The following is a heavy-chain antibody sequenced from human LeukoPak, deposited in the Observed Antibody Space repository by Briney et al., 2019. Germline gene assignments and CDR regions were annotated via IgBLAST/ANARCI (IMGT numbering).Heavy chain of an antibody. CDR1: GYTFTSYG. CDR3: ARERRDRSYGSGSYDY. Sequence: ASVKVSCKASGYTFTSYGISWVRQAPGQGLEWMGWISAYNGNTNYAQKLQGRVTMTTDTSTSTAYMELRSLRSDDTAVYYCARERRDRSYGSGSYDYWGQGTLSPSPQ. J-gene: IGHJ4*02. CDR2: ISAYNGNT. D-gene: IGHD3-10*01. V-gene: IGHV1-18*01.